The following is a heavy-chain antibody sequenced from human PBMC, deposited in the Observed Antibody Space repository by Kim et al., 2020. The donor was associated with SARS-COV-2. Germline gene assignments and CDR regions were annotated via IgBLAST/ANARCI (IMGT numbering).Heavy chain of an antibody. CDR1: GYTFTSYG. Sequence: ASVKVSCKASGYTFTSYGIIWVRQAPGQGLEWMGWISEDNGNTNYAQKLQGRVTMTTDTSTSTAYMELRSLRFDDTAVYYCARVPHSSGIYYFDYWGQGTLVTVSS. CDR2: ISEDNGNT. CDR3: ARVPHSSGIYYFDY. V-gene: IGHV1-18*04. D-gene: IGHD5-18*01. J-gene: IGHJ4*02.